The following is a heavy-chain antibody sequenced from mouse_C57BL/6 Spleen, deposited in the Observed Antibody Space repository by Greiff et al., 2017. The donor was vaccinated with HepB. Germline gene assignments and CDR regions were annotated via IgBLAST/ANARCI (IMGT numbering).Heavy chain of an antibody. Sequence: VQLQQSGAELVKPGASVKISCKASGYAFSSYWMNWVEQRPGKGLEWIGQIYPGDGDTNYNGKFKGKATLTADKSSSTAYMQLSSLTSEDSAVYFCGRSSHYGSSYGAMDYWGQGTSVTVSS. J-gene: IGHJ4*01. CDR3: GRSSHYGSSYGAMDY. V-gene: IGHV1-80*01. CDR2: IYPGDGDT. D-gene: IGHD1-1*01. CDR1: GYAFSSYW.